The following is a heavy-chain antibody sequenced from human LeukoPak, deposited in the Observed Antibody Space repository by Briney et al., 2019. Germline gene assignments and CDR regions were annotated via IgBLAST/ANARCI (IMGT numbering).Heavy chain of an antibody. CDR2: VRGSGVST. Sequence: GWSLRLSCAASGFTFSSYAMNWVRQAPGKGMEWGSAVRGSGVSTYYADSVKGRFTISRDNSNNTLYLQMSSLRAEDTAVYYCAKGAGGTPFYYFDYWGQGTLVTVSS. CDR1: GFTFSSYA. J-gene: IGHJ4*02. V-gene: IGHV3-23*01. CDR3: AKGAGGTPFYYFDY. D-gene: IGHD3-16*01.